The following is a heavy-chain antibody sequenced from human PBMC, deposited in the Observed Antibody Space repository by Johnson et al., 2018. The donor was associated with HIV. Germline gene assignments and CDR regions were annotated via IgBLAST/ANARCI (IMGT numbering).Heavy chain of an antibody. CDR3: AKVQSGWYVGADAFDI. Sequence: VQLVESGGGLVQPGGSLRLSCAASGFTFSSYAMSWVRQAPGKGLEWVSAISGSGGSTYYADSVKGRVTISRDNSKNTLYLQMNSLRAEDTAVYYCAKVQSGWYVGADAFDIWGQGTMVTVSS. J-gene: IGHJ3*02. CDR1: GFTFSSYA. D-gene: IGHD6-19*01. V-gene: IGHV3-23*04. CDR2: ISGSGGST.